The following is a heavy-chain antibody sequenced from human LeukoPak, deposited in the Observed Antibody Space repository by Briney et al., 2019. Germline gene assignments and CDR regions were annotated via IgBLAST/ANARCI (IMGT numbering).Heavy chain of an antibody. Sequence: SETLSLTCAVYGGSFSGYYWSWIRQPPGKGLEWIGEINHSGSTNYNPSLKSRVTISVDTSKNQFSLKLSSVTAADTAVYYCARRVGTLFDPWGQGTLVTVSS. CDR3: ARRVGTLFDP. V-gene: IGHV4-34*01. CDR2: INHSGST. J-gene: IGHJ5*02. CDR1: GGSFSGYY. D-gene: IGHD1-1*01.